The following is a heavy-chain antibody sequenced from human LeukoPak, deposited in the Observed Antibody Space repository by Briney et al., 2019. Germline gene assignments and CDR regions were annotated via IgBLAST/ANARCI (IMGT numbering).Heavy chain of an antibody. V-gene: IGHV1-2*02. J-gene: IGHJ4*02. CDR2: TNPDSGGT. CDR3: ARVDDRGHYSDSSGPRKLFDY. D-gene: IGHD3-22*01. Sequence: ASVKVSCKASGYTFTSYDINWVRQAPGQGLEWMGWTNPDSGGTNYAQKFQGRVTMTRDTSITTAYMELSRLRSDDTAVYYCARVDDRGHYSDSSGPRKLFDYWGQGTLVTVSS. CDR1: GYTFTSYD.